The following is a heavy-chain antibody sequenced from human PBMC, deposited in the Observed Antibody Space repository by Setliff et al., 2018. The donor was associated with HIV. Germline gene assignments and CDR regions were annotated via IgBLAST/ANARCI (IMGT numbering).Heavy chain of an antibody. CDR1: GVSTSSANHY. D-gene: IGHD3-10*01. V-gene: IGHV4-31*03. CDR2: VHYNGNS. J-gene: IGHJ4*02. Sequence: SETLSLTCLVSGVSTSSANHYWTWVRQSPEKGLEWIGFVHYNGNSYYNPSLNSRVSISLDTSQNQFSLHLLSVTDADTAIYYCATGYYYGSGKYSAFDFWGLGTLVTVSS. CDR3: ATGYYYGSGKYSAFDF.